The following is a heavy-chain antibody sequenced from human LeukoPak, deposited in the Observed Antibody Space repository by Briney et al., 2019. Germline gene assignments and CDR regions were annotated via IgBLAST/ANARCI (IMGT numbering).Heavy chain of an antibody. CDR1: GFTFSSYD. CDR3: ARDYIAYDPLDY. CDR2: ISSRSTSI. D-gene: IGHD3-3*01. V-gene: IGHV3-21*01. J-gene: IGHJ4*02. Sequence: GGSLRLSCAASGFTFSSYDMNWVRQAPGKGLEWVSSISSRSTSIYYADSVKGRFTISRDSAKSSLYLQMNSLRAEDTAVYWCARDYIAYDPLDYWGQGTLVTVSS.